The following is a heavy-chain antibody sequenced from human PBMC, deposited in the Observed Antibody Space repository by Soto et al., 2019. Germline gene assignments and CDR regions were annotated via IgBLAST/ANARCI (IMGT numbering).Heavy chain of an antibody. V-gene: IGHV1-69*02. CDR2: IIPILGIA. D-gene: IGHD2-15*01. CDR3: ARTNCSGGSCYSYDPLDY. Sequence: QVQLVQSGAEVKKPGSSVTVSCKASGGTFSSYTISWVRQAPGQGLEWMGRIIPILGIANYAQKFQGRVTITADKSTSTAYMELSSLRSEDTAVYYCARTNCSGGSCYSYDPLDYWGQGTLVTVSS. J-gene: IGHJ4*02. CDR1: GGTFSSYT.